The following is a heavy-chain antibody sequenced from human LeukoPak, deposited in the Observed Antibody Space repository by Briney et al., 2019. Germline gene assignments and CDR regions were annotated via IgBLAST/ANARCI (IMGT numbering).Heavy chain of an antibody. Sequence: ASVKVSCKASGYTFTDFHMHWVRQAPGQGLEWMGWINPNSGGTNYAQKFQGRVTMTRDASISTAYMELSRLRSDDTAVYYCASVAGYFDLWGRGTLVTVSP. CDR1: GYTFTDFH. V-gene: IGHV1-2*02. CDR2: INPNSGGT. J-gene: IGHJ2*01. CDR3: ASVAGYFDL.